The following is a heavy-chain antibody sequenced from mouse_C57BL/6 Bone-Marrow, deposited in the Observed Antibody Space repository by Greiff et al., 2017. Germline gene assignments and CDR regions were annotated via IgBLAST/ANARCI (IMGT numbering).Heavy chain of an antibody. Sequence: VPLKQPGAELVKPGASVKLSCKASGYAFSSYWMNWVKQRPGKGLEWIGQIYPGDGDTNYNGKFKGKATLTADKSSGTAYMQLSSLTSEDSAVYFCARFGSSPWFAYWGQGTLVTVSA. CDR3: ARFGSSPWFAY. J-gene: IGHJ3*01. CDR1: GYAFSSYW. D-gene: IGHD1-1*01. CDR2: IYPGDGDT. V-gene: IGHV1-80*01.